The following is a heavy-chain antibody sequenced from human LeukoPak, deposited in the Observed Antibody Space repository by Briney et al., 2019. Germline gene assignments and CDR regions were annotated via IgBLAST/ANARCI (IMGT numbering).Heavy chain of an antibody. CDR1: GFTFSNYY. V-gene: IGHV3-7*03. Sequence: PGGSLRLSCAASGFTFSNYYMSWVRQAPGKGLEWVANINQGGSEKYYVDSVKGRFTISRDNAKNSLYLQMNSLRTEDRAVYYCASGNNDWSLGGQGTLVTVSS. CDR3: ASGNNDWSL. J-gene: IGHJ4*02. D-gene: IGHD3-9*01. CDR2: INQGGSEK.